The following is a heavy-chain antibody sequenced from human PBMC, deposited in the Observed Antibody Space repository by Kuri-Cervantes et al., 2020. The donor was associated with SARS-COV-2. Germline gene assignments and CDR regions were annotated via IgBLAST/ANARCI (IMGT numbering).Heavy chain of an antibody. CDR1: GYTFTSYG. CDR2: IIPIFGIA. CDR3: ASLREDYYDSSGPL. V-gene: IGHV1-69*10. D-gene: IGHD3-22*01. J-gene: IGHJ4*02. Sequence: SVKVSCKASGYTFTSYGISWVRQAPGQGLEWMGGIIPIFGIANYAQKFQGRVTITADKSTSTAYMELSSLRSEDTAVYYCASLREDYYDSSGPLWGQGTLVTVSS.